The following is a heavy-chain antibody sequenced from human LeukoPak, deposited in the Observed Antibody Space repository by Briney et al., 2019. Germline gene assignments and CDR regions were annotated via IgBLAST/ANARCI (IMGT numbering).Heavy chain of an antibody. J-gene: IGHJ4*02. Sequence: SETLSLTCTVSGGSISSYYWSWIRQPAGKRLEWIGRIYVSGSTNYSPSLKSRVTMSVDTSKSQFSLKLNSVTAADTGVYYCASGGYGYWGQGTLVTVSS. V-gene: IGHV4-4*07. D-gene: IGHD5-12*01. CDR2: IYVSGST. CDR3: ASGGYGY. CDR1: GGSISSYY.